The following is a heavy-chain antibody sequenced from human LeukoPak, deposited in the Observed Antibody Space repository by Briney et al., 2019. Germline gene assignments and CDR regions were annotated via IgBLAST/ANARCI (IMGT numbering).Heavy chain of an antibody. D-gene: IGHD1-26*01. CDR3: ARSGFFYYFDY. CDR2: INPNIGDT. J-gene: IGHJ4*02. Sequence: ASVKVSCKASGYALTGYYFHWVRQAPGQGLEWMGWINPNIGDTNYAEKFQGRVTLTRDTSINIAYMELSRLTSDDTAVYYCARSGFFYYFDYWGQGTLVTVSS. CDR1: GYALTGYY. V-gene: IGHV1-2*02.